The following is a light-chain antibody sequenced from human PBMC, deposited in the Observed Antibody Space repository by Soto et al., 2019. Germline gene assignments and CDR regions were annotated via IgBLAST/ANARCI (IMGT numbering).Light chain of an antibody. Sequence: EIVLTQSPGTLSLSPGERATLSCRASQSVSSSYLAWYQQKPGQAPRLLIYGASSRATGIPDRFSGSGSGTDFTLTISRPEPEDFAVYYCQQYGSSHTFGQGTKLEI. V-gene: IGKV3-20*01. CDR1: QSVSSSY. CDR2: GAS. CDR3: QQYGSSHT. J-gene: IGKJ2*01.